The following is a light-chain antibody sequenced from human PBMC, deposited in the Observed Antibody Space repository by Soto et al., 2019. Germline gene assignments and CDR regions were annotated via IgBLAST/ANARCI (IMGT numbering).Light chain of an antibody. Sequence: DIQMTQSPSTVSASVEDRVTINCRASQSISSWLAWYQQKPGKAPKVLIHDASSLESGVPSRFSGSGSGTDFTLSISSLQPDDFATYHCQQYKSYPWTFGQGTKVDIK. CDR3: QQYKSYPWT. J-gene: IGKJ1*01. CDR2: DAS. CDR1: QSISSW. V-gene: IGKV1-5*01.